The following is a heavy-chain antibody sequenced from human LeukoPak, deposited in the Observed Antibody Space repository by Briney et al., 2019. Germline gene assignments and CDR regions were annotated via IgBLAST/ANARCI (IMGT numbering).Heavy chain of an antibody. CDR2: INPNSGGT. Sequence: GASVKVSCKASGYTFTGYYMHWVRQAPGQGLEWMGWINPNSGGTNYAKKFQGRVTMTRDTSISTAYMELSRLRSDDTAVYYCARDGNISGGSEIDYWGQGTLVTVSS. J-gene: IGHJ4*02. D-gene: IGHD2-15*01. CDR3: ARDGNISGGSEIDY. V-gene: IGHV1-2*02. CDR1: GYTFTGYY.